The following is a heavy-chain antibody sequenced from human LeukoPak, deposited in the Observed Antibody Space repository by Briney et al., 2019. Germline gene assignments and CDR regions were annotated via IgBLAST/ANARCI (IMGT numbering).Heavy chain of an antibody. CDR1: GYTFTSYY. CDR2: INPSGGST. V-gene: IGHV1-46*01. J-gene: IGHJ3*02. CDR3: ARDLVEAAAGDWGSFDI. D-gene: IGHD6-13*01. Sequence: ASVKVSCKASGYTFTSYYMHWVRQAPGQGLEWMGIINPSGGSTSYAQKFQGRVTMTRDTSTSTVYMELSSLRSEDTAVYYCARDLVEAAAGDWGSFDIWGQGTMVTVSS.